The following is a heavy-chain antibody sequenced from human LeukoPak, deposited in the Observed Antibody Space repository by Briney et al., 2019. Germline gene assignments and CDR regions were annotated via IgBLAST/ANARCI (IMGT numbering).Heavy chain of an antibody. V-gene: IGHV1-2*02. J-gene: IGHJ5*02. CDR2: INPNSGGT. CDR1: GYTFTGYY. Sequence: ASAKVSCKASGYTFTGYYMHWVRQAPGQGLEWMGWINPNSGGTNYAQKFQGRVTMTRETSISTAYMELSRLRSDDTAVYSCARDSPGPIGWFDPWGQGTLVTVSS. CDR3: ARDSPGPIGWFDP.